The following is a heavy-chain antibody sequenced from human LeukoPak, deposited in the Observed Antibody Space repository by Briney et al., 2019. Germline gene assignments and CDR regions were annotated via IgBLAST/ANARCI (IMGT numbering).Heavy chain of an antibody. CDR1: GFTFSSYG. V-gene: IGHV3-33*01. Sequence: GGSLRLSCVASGFTFSSYGMRWVRQAPSKGLEWVAVIWYDGTNKYYADSVKGRFTISRDSPKNTLYLQMNSLRAEDTAVYYCARAAYDNSGYLTLWGQGTLVTVSS. D-gene: IGHD3-22*01. CDR2: IWYDGTNK. J-gene: IGHJ4*02. CDR3: ARAAYDNSGYLTL.